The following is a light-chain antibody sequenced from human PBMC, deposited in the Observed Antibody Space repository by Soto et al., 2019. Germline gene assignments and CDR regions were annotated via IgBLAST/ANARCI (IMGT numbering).Light chain of an antibody. CDR2: GAS. V-gene: IGKV3-15*01. Sequence: EIVMTQSPATLSVSPGERATLSCRASQSFSSNLACYQQKPAQAPRLLIYGASTRANGIPARFSGSGSGTEFTLTISSLQSEDFAVYYCQQYNNWPLTFGGGTKVDIK. CDR1: QSFSSN. J-gene: IGKJ4*01. CDR3: QQYNNWPLT.